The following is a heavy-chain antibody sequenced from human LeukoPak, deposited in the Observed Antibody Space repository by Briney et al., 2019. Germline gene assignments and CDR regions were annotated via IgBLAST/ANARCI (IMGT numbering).Heavy chain of an antibody. Sequence: SETLSLTCTVSGGSISSGSYYWSWIRQPAGKGLEWIGRIYTSGSTNYNPSLKSRVTISVDTSKNQFSLKLSSVTAADTAVYYCAREGYCGGDCYEGFDPWGQGTLVTVSS. V-gene: IGHV4-61*02. CDR1: GGSISSGSYY. J-gene: IGHJ5*02. CDR2: IYTSGST. D-gene: IGHD2-21*01. CDR3: AREGYCGGDCYEGFDP.